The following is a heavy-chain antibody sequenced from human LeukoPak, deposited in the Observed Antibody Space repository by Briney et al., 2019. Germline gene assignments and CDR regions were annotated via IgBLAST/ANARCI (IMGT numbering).Heavy chain of an antibody. CDR2: IKQDGSEK. J-gene: IGHJ3*02. CDR3: ARDVIWGNTRWSDAVDI. V-gene: IGHV3-7*01. CDR1: GFTFSSYW. D-gene: IGHD4-23*01. Sequence: PGGSLRLSCAASGFTFSSYWMSWVRQAPGKGLEWVANIKQDGSEKYYVDSVKGRFTISRDNAKNSLYLQMNSLRAEDTAVYYCARDVIWGNTRWSDAVDICGQGTMVTVSS.